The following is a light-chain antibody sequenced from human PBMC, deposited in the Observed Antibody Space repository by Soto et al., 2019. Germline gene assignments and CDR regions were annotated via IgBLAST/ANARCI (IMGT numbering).Light chain of an antibody. CDR2: DAS. CDR3: QQRNSWPLT. Sequence: EIVLTQSPATLSFSPGERVTLSCRASQSVGSSLAWYQQNPGQAPRLLIYDASNRATGIPARFSGSGSGTDFTLTISSLEPEDFALYYCQQRNSWPLTFGGGTKVEIK. V-gene: IGKV3-11*01. J-gene: IGKJ4*01. CDR1: QSVGSS.